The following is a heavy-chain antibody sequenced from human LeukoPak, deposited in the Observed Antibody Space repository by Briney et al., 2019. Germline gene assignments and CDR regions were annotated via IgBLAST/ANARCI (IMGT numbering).Heavy chain of an antibody. Sequence: PSETLSLTCAVYGGSFSGYYWSWIRQPPGKGLEWIGEINHSGSTNYNPSLKSRVTISVDTSKNQFSLKLSSVTAADTAVYYCARGPSPALYYYYYGMDVWGQGTTVTVSS. CDR3: ARGPSPALYYYYYGMDV. V-gene: IGHV4-34*01. J-gene: IGHJ6*02. CDR2: INHSGST. D-gene: IGHD3-16*01. CDR1: GGSFSGYY.